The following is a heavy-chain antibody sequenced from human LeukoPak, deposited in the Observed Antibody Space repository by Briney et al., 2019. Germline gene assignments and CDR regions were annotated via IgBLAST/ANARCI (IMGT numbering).Heavy chain of an antibody. J-gene: IGHJ4*02. CDR3: ASGRTDIVVVPATLRNYYFDY. D-gene: IGHD2-2*01. V-gene: IGHV1-69*06. Sequence: SVKVSCKASGGTFSRNDISWVRQAPGQGLEWMGGIMPLFGTAKNAQKFQGRVTITADKSTSTAYMELSSLRSEDTAVYYCASGRTDIVVVPATLRNYYFDYWGQGTLATVSS. CDR2: IMPLFGTA. CDR1: GGTFSRND.